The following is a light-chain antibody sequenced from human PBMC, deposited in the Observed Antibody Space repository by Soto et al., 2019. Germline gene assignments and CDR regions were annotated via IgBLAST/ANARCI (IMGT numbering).Light chain of an antibody. V-gene: IGKV1-27*01. CDR2: AAS. CDR1: QGISNY. J-gene: IGKJ1*01. CDR3: QKYNSAPRA. Sequence: DIQMIQAPSSLSASVGDRVTITCRASQGISNYLAWYQQKPGKVPKLLIYAASTLQSGVPSRFSGSGSGTDFTLTISSLQPEDGATYYCQKYNSAPRAFGQGTRVDIK.